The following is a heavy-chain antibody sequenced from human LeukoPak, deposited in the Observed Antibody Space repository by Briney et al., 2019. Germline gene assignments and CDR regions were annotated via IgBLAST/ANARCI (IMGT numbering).Heavy chain of an antibody. V-gene: IGHV4-59*01. J-gene: IGHJ5*02. CDR3: ARGGALLNWFDP. CDR2: IYYSGST. Sequence: PLETLSLTCTVSGGSISSYYWSWIRQPPGKGLEWIGYIYYSGSTNYNPSLKSRVTISVDTSKNQFSLKLSSVTAADTAVYYCARGGALLNWFDPWGQGTLVTVSS. CDR1: GGSISSYY. D-gene: IGHD1-26*01.